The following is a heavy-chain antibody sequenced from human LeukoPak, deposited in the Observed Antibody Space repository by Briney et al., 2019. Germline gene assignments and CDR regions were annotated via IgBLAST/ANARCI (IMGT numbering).Heavy chain of an antibody. D-gene: IGHD5-24*01. V-gene: IGHV3-48*01. CDR1: GFTFSSYG. CDR2: ISSSSSTI. Sequence: PGGSLRLSCAASGFTFSSYGMTWVRQAPGKGLEWVSYISSSSSTIYYADSVKGRFTISRDNAKNSLYLQLNSLRAEDTAVYYCARDILRDGYNKTPRPWGQGTLVTVSS. J-gene: IGHJ5*02. CDR3: ARDILRDGYNKTPRP.